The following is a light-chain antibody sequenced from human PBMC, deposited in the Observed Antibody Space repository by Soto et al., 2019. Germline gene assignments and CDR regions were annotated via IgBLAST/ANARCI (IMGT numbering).Light chain of an antibody. J-gene: IGLJ3*02. Sequence: QSALTQPASVSGSPGQSITISCTRTSSDVGGYNYVSWYQQHPGKAPKLMIYDVTNRLSGVSSRFSGSKSGNTASLTISGLQAEDEADYYCSSYTTSSTWVFGGGTKLTVL. CDR1: SSDVGGYNY. V-gene: IGLV2-14*01. CDR2: DVT. CDR3: SSYTTSSTWV.